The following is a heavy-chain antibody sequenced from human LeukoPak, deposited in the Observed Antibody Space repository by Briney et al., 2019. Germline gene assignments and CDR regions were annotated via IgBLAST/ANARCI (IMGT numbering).Heavy chain of an antibody. CDR3: ARDGVADDAFDI. CDR1: GGTFSSYA. V-gene: IGHV1-69*05. CDR2: IIPIFGTA. D-gene: IGHD2-15*01. Sequence: GASVKVSCKASGGTFSSYAISWVRQAPGQGLEWMGGIIPIFGTANYAQKFQGRVTITTDESTSTAYMELSSLRSEDTAVYYCARDGVADDAFDIWGQGTMVTVSS. J-gene: IGHJ3*02.